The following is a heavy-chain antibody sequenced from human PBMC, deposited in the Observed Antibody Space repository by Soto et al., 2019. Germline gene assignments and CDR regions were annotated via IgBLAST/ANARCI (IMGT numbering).Heavy chain of an antibody. CDR3: ASLKTYYYDSSGYSDY. D-gene: IGHD3-22*01. Sequence: QVQLVESGGGVVQPGRSLRLSCAASGLTFSNYGMHWVRQAPGKGLEWVAVISYDGTNKYYADSVKGRFTISRDNSKNTVYLQMNNLRAEDTAVYYCASLKTYYYDSSGYSDYWGQGTLVTVSS. J-gene: IGHJ4*02. V-gene: IGHV3-30*03. CDR2: ISYDGTNK. CDR1: GLTFSNYG.